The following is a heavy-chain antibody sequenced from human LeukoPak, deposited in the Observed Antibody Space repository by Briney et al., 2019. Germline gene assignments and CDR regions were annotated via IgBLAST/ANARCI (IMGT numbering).Heavy chain of an antibody. CDR2: IYHSGST. CDR3: ARGRYSRSTFDP. Sequence: SSETLSLTCTVSGYSISSNYYWGWIRQPPGKGLKWIGSIYHSGSTYYNPSLKSRVTISVDTSKNQFSLKLSSVTAADTAVYYCARGRYSRSTFDPWGQGTLVTVSS. V-gene: IGHV4-38-2*02. J-gene: IGHJ5*02. D-gene: IGHD3-9*01. CDR1: GYSISSNYY.